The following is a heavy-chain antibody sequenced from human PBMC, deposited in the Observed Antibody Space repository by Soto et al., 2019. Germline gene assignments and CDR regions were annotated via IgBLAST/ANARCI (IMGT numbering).Heavy chain of an antibody. CDR1: GYTFTGYY. D-gene: IGHD5-18*01. V-gene: IGHV1-2*02. Sequence: ASVKVSCKASGYTFTGYYMHWVRQAPGQGLEWMGWINPNSGGTNYAQKFQGRVTMTRDTSISTAYMELSRLRSDDTAVYYCAREYTAMVISTDYWGQGTLVTVSS. CDR3: AREYTAMVISTDY. CDR2: INPNSGGT. J-gene: IGHJ4*02.